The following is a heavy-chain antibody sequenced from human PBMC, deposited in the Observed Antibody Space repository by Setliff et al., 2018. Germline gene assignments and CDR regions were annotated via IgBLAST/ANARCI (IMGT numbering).Heavy chain of an antibody. CDR3: ARTGTYRYFDY. V-gene: IGHV4-39*01. CDR1: GASINSGTYY. J-gene: IGHJ4*02. D-gene: IGHD1-1*01. Sequence: SETLSLTCTVSGASINSGTYYWAWIRQPPGKGLGWIGRIHYSGTTYYNASLKSRVTMSVDTSKNQFSLNLSSVTAADTAVYYCARTGTYRYFDYWGQGTRVTVSS. CDR2: IHYSGTT.